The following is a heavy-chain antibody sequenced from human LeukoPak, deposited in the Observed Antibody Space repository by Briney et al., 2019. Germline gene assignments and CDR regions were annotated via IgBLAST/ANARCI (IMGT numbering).Heavy chain of an antibody. CDR1: GYSFSSHW. V-gene: IGHV5-51*01. CDR3: ARQDPAGEYYFDY. D-gene: IGHD3-10*01. Sequence: GESLQITCQGSGYSFSSHWIGWVRQMPGKGLEWMGIIYPGDSDTRYSPSFRGQVTISADKSISTAYLQWSSLKASDTAMYYCARQDPAGEYYFDYWGQGTLVTVSS. CDR2: IYPGDSDT. J-gene: IGHJ4*02.